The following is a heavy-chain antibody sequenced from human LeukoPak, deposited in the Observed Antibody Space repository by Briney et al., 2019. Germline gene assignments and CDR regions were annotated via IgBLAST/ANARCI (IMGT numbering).Heavy chain of an antibody. CDR3: ASRPDYYDSSGYYERNWFDP. J-gene: IGHJ5*02. Sequence: SVKVSCKASGGTFSSYAISWVRQAPGQGLEWMGGIIPIFGTANYAQKFQGRVTITADESTSTAYMELSSLRSEDTAVYYCASRPDYYDSSGYYERNWFDPWAREPWSPSPQ. CDR2: IIPIFGTA. CDR1: GGTFSSYA. V-gene: IGHV1-69*13. D-gene: IGHD3-22*01.